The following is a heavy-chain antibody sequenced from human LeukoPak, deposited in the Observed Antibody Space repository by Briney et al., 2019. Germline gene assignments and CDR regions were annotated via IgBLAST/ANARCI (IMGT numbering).Heavy chain of an antibody. J-gene: IGHJ4*02. CDR2: IYYSGST. CDR3: ARLKYSSGWYEFDY. CDR1: GGSISSYY. V-gene: IGHV4-59*04. D-gene: IGHD6-19*01. Sequence: SETLSLTCTVSGGSISSYYWSWIRQPPGKGLEWIGYIYYSGSTYYNPSLKSRVTISVDTSKNQFSLKLSSVTAADTAVYYCARLKYSSGWYEFDYWGQGTLVTVSS.